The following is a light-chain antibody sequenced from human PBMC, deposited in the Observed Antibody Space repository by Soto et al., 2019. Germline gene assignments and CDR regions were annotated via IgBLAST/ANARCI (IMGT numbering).Light chain of an antibody. Sequence: EIVLTQSPATLSLSPGERATLSCRASQSVSNNLAWYQQKPGQAPRLLIYDASNRATAIPDRFSGSGSGTDFTLTSSSLEPEDFAVYYCLQRSNWPRTFGQGTKLEIK. CDR3: LQRSNWPRT. J-gene: IGKJ2*01. CDR2: DAS. CDR1: QSVSNN. V-gene: IGKV3-11*01.